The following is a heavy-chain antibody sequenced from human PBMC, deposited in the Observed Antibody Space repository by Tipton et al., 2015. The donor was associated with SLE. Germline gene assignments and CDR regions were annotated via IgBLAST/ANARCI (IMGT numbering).Heavy chain of an antibody. V-gene: IGHV1-18*01. CDR3: ATHRRWSSPLDS. D-gene: IGHD2-15*01. CDR2: ISAYSGNT. Sequence: QVQLVQSGAEVKKPGASVKVSCKATGYTFPRYGISWVRQAPGQGLEWMGWISAYSGNTNYAQRLQGRVTLTTDTSTSTAYMELRSLRSDDTAVYYCATHRRWSSPLDSWGQGTLVIVTA. J-gene: IGHJ4*02. CDR1: GYTFPRYG.